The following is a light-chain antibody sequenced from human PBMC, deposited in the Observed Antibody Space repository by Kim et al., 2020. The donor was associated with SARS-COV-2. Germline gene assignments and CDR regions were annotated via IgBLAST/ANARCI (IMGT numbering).Light chain of an antibody. CDR3: SSYTSNSTWV. CDR1: SSDVGGYNY. V-gene: IGLV2-14*01. Sequence: QSALTQPASVSGSPGQSITISCTGTSSDVGGYNYVSWYQQHPGKAPKLMIYDVSQRPSGVSNRFSGSKSGNTASLTISGLQAEDEADYYCSSYTSNSTWVFGGGTKVTVL. J-gene: IGLJ3*02. CDR2: DVS.